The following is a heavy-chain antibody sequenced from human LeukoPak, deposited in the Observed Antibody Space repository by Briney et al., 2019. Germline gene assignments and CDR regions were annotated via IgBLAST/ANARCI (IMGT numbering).Heavy chain of an antibody. D-gene: IGHD1-20*01. CDR3: AKDRLTGTPYYFDY. Sequence: PGGSLRLSCAASGFSFSSHNMNWVRQAPGKGLEWVSSISNGGRYLYYADSVKGRFTISRDNSKNTLYLQVDSLRAEDTAMFYCAKDRLTGTPYYFDYWGQGTLVTVSS. V-gene: IGHV3-21*04. CDR2: ISNGGRYL. CDR1: GFSFSSHN. J-gene: IGHJ4*02.